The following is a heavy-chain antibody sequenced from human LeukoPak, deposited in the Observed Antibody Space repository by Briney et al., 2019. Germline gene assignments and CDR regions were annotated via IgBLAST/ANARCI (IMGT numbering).Heavy chain of an antibody. CDR3: ARVNWNPDY. J-gene: IGHJ4*02. V-gene: IGHV4-38-2*02. CDR2: ISHGGNT. CDR1: GYSISSGYV. D-gene: IGHD1-1*01. Sequence: SETLSLTCTLSGYSISSGYVWGWIRQPPGKGLEWIGSISHGGNTFYNPSLKSRVTISLVTPTNQFSLTLSSVTAADTAVYYCARVNWNPDYWGQGTLVTVSS.